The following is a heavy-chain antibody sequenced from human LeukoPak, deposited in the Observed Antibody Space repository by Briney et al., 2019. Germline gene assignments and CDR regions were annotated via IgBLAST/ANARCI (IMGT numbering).Heavy chain of an antibody. D-gene: IGHD3-10*01. Sequence: SETLSLTCTVSGYSISSGYYWGWIRQPPGKGLEWIVSIFYSGSTYYNPSLKSRVTISVDTSKNQFSLKLRSVTAADTAVYYCARDRMGTIMVPIDYWGQGTLVTVSS. CDR3: ARDRMGTIMVPIDY. J-gene: IGHJ4*02. CDR2: IFYSGST. V-gene: IGHV4-38-2*02. CDR1: GYSISSGYY.